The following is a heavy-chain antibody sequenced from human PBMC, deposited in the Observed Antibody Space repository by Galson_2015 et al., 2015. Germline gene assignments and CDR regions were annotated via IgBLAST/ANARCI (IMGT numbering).Heavy chain of an antibody. CDR1: GFSLSTSGMR. J-gene: IGHJ6*02. Sequence: PALVKPTQTLTLTCTFSGFSLSTSGMRVSWIRQPPGKALEWLARIDWDDDKFYSTSLKTRLTISKDTSKNQVVLTMTNMDPVDTATYYCARMGRGALGTYGMDVWGQGTAVTVSS. CDR3: ARMGRGALGTYGMDV. CDR2: IDWDDDK. D-gene: IGHD1-26*01. V-gene: IGHV2-70*04.